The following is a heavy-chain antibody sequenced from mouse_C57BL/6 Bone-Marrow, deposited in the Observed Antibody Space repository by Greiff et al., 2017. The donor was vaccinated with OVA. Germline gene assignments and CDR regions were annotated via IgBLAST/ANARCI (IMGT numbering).Heavy chain of an antibody. D-gene: IGHD2-1*01. Sequence: VQLKESGPELVKPGASVKIPCKASGYTFTDYNMEWVKQSHGKSLEWIGDINPNNGGTIYNQKFKGKATLTVDKSSSTAYMELRSLTSEDTAVYYCAREGHYGNYLDYWGQGTTLTVSS. CDR2: INPNNGGT. CDR1: GYTFTDYN. CDR3: AREGHYGNYLDY. V-gene: IGHV1-18*01. J-gene: IGHJ2*01.